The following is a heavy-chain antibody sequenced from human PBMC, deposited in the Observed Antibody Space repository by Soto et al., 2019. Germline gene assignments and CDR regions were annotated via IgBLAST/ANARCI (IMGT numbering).Heavy chain of an antibody. V-gene: IGHV1-2*02. D-gene: IGHD2-8*02. CDR1: GYSFTGYY. CDR2: INPDSGAT. Sequence: HEHLVQSGAEVKRPGASLKVSCKASGYSFTGYYIHWVRQAPGQGLEWMGWINPDSGATNYAQNCQGRVTLTRDTSISTASMDLTSLTSDDTAVYYCARGDYGTGGYPFPCFDYWGQGTLVIVSS. J-gene: IGHJ4*02. CDR3: ARGDYGTGGYPFPCFDY.